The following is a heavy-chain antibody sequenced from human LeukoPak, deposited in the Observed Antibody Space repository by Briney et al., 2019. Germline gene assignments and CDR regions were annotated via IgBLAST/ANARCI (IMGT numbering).Heavy chain of an antibody. D-gene: IGHD2-8*01. V-gene: IGHV3-66*01. CDR3: ARGWCLD. CDR2: IDSGGNT. J-gene: IGHJ4*02. Sequence: PGGSLRLSCATSGFTFSSYGMHWVGQAPGKGLGWVSMIDSGGNTYYADSVKGRFSISRDSSENTLYLQMNSLRAEDTAVYYCARGWCLDWGQGTLVTVSP. CDR1: GFTFSSYG.